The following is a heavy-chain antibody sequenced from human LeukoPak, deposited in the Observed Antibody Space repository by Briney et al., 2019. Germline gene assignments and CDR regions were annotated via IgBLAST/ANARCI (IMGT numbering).Heavy chain of an antibody. V-gene: IGHV3-74*01. J-gene: IGHJ4*02. CDR2: IKSDGSTT. D-gene: IGHD2-8*01. CDR1: GFTFSNSR. CDR3: ASGSYCTNGVCYKGFDH. Sequence: GGSLRLSCAASGFTFSNSRMHWVRQAPGKGLVWVSRIKSDGSTTTYADSVKGRFTISRDNAKSTLFLQLNSLTTEDTAVYYCASGSYCTNGVCYKGFDHWGQGTLVTVSS.